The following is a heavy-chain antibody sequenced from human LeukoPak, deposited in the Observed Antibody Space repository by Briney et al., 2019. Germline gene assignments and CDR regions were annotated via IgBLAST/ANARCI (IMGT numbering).Heavy chain of an antibody. CDR2: ISAYNGNT. J-gene: IGHJ4*02. Sequence: GASVKVSCKASGYTFTSYAISWVRQAPGQGLEWMGWISAYNGNTNYAQKFQGRVTMTRDTSISTAYMELSRLRSDDTAVYYCARALTMIVVVSYDYWGQGTLVTVPS. V-gene: IGHV1-18*01. CDR1: GYTFTSYA. CDR3: ARALTMIVVVSYDY. D-gene: IGHD3-22*01.